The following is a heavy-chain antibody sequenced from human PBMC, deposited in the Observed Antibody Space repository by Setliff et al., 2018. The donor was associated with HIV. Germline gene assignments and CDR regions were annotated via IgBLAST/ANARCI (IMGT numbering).Heavy chain of an antibody. J-gene: IGHJ4*02. Sequence: GGSLRLSCEASGFTFSDYDFHWVRQAAGKGLEWVSYISSSSSTIYYADSVKGRFTISRDNAKNSLYLQMNSLRADDTAIYYCAKGFRPVDTALVSGPTYWGQGIRVTVSS. CDR1: GFTFSDYD. V-gene: IGHV3-11*01. CDR2: ISSSSSTI. D-gene: IGHD5-18*01. CDR3: AKGFRPVDTALVSGPTY.